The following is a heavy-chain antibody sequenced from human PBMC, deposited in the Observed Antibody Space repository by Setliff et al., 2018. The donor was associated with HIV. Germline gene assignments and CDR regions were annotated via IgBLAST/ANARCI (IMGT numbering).Heavy chain of an antibody. CDR1: GGSISTYY. J-gene: IGHJ5*02. CDR2: ISYSGST. V-gene: IGHV4-59*01. CDR3: AREGGYYDSSGYPVGWFDP. D-gene: IGHD3-22*01. Sequence: PSETLSLTCTVSGGSISTYYWSWIRQPPGKGLEWIGYISYSGSTKYNPSLKSRVTLSVNTSKNQFSLKLNSVTAADTAVYYCAREGGYYDSSGYPVGWFDPWGQGTLVTVSS.